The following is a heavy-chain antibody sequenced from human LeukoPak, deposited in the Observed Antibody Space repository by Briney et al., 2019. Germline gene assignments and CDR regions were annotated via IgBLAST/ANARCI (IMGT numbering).Heavy chain of an antibody. V-gene: IGHV3-21*01. J-gene: IGHJ4*02. CDR3: ARDGYNYAGSDY. D-gene: IGHD5-24*01. CDR2: ISSSSSYI. CDR1: GFTFSSYS. Sequence: GSLRLSCAASGFTFSSYSMNWVRQAPGKGLEWVSSISSSSSYIYYADSVKGRFTISRDNAKNSLYLQMNSLRAEDTAVYYCARDGYNYAGSDYWGQGTLVTVSS.